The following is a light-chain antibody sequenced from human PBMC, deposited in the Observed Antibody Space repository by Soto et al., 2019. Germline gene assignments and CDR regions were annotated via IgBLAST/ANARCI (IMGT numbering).Light chain of an antibody. Sequence: EIVMTQSPATLSVSPGERATLSCRASQSVRSNLAWYQQKPGQAPRLLIYGASTRATGIPARFSGSGSGTEFTLTISSLQSEDFAVYYCQQYNNWLRGTFGQGTKLEIK. CDR2: GAS. V-gene: IGKV3-15*01. CDR3: QQYNNWLRGT. J-gene: IGKJ2*01. CDR1: QSVRSN.